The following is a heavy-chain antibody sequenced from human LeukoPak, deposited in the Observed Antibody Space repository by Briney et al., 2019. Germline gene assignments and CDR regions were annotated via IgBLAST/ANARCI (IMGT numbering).Heavy chain of an antibody. Sequence: PSETLSLTCTVSGGSISSSNHYWGWSRQPPGKGLEWIGSINYSGSTYYNPSLKSRVTKSVDMSKNQFSLKLSSVTAADTAVYYCARHRSGYSYGFDYWGQGTLVTVSS. D-gene: IGHD5-18*01. CDR3: ARHRSGYSYGFDY. CDR2: INYSGST. CDR1: GGSISSSNHY. J-gene: IGHJ4*02. V-gene: IGHV4-39*01.